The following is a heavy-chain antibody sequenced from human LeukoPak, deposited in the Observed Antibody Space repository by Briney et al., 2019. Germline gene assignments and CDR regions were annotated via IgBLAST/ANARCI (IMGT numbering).Heavy chain of an antibody. CDR1: GGSFSGYY. CDR2: INHSGST. Sequence: SETLSLTCAVYGGSFSGYYWSWIRQPPGKGLEWIGEINHSGSTNYNPSLKSRVTISVDTSKNQFSLKLSSVTAADTAVYYCARGGPAAIRYYYYGMDVWGQGTTVTVSS. D-gene: IGHD2-2*01. J-gene: IGHJ6*02. V-gene: IGHV4-34*01. CDR3: ARGGPAAIRYYYYGMDV.